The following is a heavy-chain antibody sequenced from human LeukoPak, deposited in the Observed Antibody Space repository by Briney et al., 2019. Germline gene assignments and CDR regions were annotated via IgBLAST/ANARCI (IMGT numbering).Heavy chain of an antibody. CDR1: GFTFNNAW. Sequence: GGSLRLSCAASGFTFNNAWMNWVRLAPGKGLEWVGRIRSKTDYGTTDYAAPVKGRFTVSRDDSIHTLYLQMHSLKTEDTAVYFCTTRELRYYGSGAYPVAFDIWGQGTMVTVSS. CDR3: TTRELRYYGSGAYPVAFDI. D-gene: IGHD3-10*01. J-gene: IGHJ3*02. CDR2: IRSKTDYGTT. V-gene: IGHV3-15*01.